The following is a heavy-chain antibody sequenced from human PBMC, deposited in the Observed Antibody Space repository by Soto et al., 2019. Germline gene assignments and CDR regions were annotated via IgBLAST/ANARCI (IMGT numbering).Heavy chain of an antibody. D-gene: IGHD1-26*01. J-gene: IGHJ4*02. V-gene: IGHV3-23*01. CDR2: ISGSGGST. Sequence: GESLRLSSGASGFTFTIFAISCVRQAPGKGLEWVSAISGSGGSTYYADSVKGRFTISRDNSKNTLYLQMNSLRAEDTAVYYCAKDVGASDYWGQGT. CDR3: AKDVGASDY. CDR1: GFTFTIFA.